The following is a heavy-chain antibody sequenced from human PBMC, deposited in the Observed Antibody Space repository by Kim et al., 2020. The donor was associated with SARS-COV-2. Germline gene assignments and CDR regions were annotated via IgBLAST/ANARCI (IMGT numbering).Heavy chain of an antibody. V-gene: IGHV3-33*01. D-gene: IGHD6-19*01. CDR1: GFTFGSYG. CDR2: IWYDGSNK. J-gene: IGHJ4*02. Sequence: GGSLRLSCAASGFTFGSYGMHWVRQAPGKGLEWVAVIWYDGSNKYYADSVKGRFTISRDNSKNTLYLQMNSLGAEDTAVYDCARDESIAVAGTGNFDYWGQGTLVTVSS. CDR3: ARDESIAVAGTGNFDY.